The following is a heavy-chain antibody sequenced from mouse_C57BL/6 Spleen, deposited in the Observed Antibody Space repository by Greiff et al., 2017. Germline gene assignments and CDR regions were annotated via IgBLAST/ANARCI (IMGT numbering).Heavy chain of an antibody. CDR3: ARNYYDYSFAY. CDR2: ISSGSSTI. V-gene: IGHV5-17*01. CDR1: GFTFSDYG. Sequence: EVMLVESGGGLVKPGGSLKLSCAASGFTFSDYGMHWVRQAPEKGLEWVAYISSGSSTIYYADTVKGRFTISRDNAKNTLFLQMTSLRSEDTAMYYCARNYYDYSFAYWGQGTLVTVSA. D-gene: IGHD2-4*01. J-gene: IGHJ3*01.